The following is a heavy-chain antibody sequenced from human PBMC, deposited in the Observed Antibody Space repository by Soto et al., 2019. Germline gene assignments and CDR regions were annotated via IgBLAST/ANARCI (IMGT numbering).Heavy chain of an antibody. J-gene: IGHJ5*02. CDR2: INHSGST. CDR3: ARGQRWAAAGIVGWFDP. Sequence: PSETLSLTCAVYGGSFSGYYWSWIRQPPGKGLEWIGEINHSGSTNYNPSLKSRVTISVDTSKNQFSLKLSSVTAADTAVYYCARGQRWAAAGIVGWFDPWGQGTLVTVSS. V-gene: IGHV4-34*01. D-gene: IGHD6-13*01. CDR1: GGSFSGYY.